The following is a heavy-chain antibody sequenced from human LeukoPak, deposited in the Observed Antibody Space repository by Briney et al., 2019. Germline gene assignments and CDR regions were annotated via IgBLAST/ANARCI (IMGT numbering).Heavy chain of an antibody. D-gene: IGHD5-24*01. Sequence: ASVKVPCKASGYTFTGYYMRWVRQAPGQGLEWMGRINPNSGGTNYAQKFQGRVTMTRDTSISTAYMELSRLRSDDTAVYYCARGNGYSSNDYWGQGTLVTVSS. CDR2: INPNSGGT. V-gene: IGHV1-2*06. CDR3: ARGNGYSSNDY. CDR1: GYTFTGYY. J-gene: IGHJ4*02.